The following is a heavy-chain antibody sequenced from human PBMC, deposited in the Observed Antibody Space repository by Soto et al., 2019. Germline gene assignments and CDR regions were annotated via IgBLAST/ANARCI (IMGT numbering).Heavy chain of an antibody. CDR1: GYTFTTYD. D-gene: IGHD3-16*01. CDR3: ARGEKGALAEY. CDR2: MNPNSGQT. V-gene: IGHV1-8*01. Sequence: QVQLVQSGAEVKKPRASVTVSCKASGYTFTTYDINWVRQATGQGPEWMGWMNPNSGQTGYAQKFQGRVTMTRNTSITTAYMELSSLRSEDTAVYYCARGEKGALAEYWGQGTLVTVSS. J-gene: IGHJ4*02.